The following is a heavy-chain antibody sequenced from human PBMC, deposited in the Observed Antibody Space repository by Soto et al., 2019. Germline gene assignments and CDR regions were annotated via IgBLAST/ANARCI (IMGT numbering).Heavy chain of an antibody. CDR1: GLTFGSYC. Sequence: HPGGSLRLSCEASGLTFGSYCMHGVRQAPGKGLEWVAVISYDGSNKYYADSVKGRFTISRDNSKNTLYLQMNSLRAEDTAVYYCAKGLSYRYSSSAIDYWGHGTLVTVSS. J-gene: IGHJ4*01. CDR2: ISYDGSNK. D-gene: IGHD6-6*01. CDR3: AKGLSYRYSSSAIDY. V-gene: IGHV3-30*18.